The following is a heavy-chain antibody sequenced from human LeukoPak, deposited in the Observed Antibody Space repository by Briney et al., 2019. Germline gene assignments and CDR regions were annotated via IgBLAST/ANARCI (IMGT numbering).Heavy chain of an antibody. CDR2: INWNGGST. Sequence: GGSLRLSCAASGFTFSSYWMHWVRQAPGKGLEWVSGINWNGGSTGYADSVKGRFTISRDNAKNSLYLQMNSLRAEGTALYYCARDHDYGDFRYFDYWGQGTLVTVSS. CDR1: GFTFSSYW. V-gene: IGHV3-20*04. D-gene: IGHD4-17*01. J-gene: IGHJ4*02. CDR3: ARDHDYGDFRYFDY.